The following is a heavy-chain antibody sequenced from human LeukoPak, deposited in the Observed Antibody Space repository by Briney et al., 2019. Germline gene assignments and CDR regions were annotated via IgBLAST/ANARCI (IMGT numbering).Heavy chain of an antibody. D-gene: IGHD3-3*01. CDR3: ARVGVFGVVIGYFDY. V-gene: IGHV4-59*01. J-gene: IGHJ4*02. CDR1: GGSISSYY. Sequence: SETLSRTCTVSGGSISSYYWSWIRQPPGKGLEWIGYIYYSGSTNYNPSLKSRVTISVDTSKNQFSLKLSSVTAADTAVYYCARVGVFGVVIGYFDYLGQGTLVTVSS. CDR2: IYYSGST.